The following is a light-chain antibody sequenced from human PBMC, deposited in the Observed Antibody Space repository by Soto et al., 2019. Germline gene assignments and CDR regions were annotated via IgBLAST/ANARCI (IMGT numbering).Light chain of an antibody. Sequence: IVLTQSPGTLSLSPGERATLSCRASQTVSGTYLAWYQQKPGQAPRLLIYGASSRATGIPDRFSGSGAGTEFTLTISRLEPEDFAMYYCQQYGNSPLTFGQGTKLEIK. J-gene: IGKJ2*01. V-gene: IGKV3-20*01. CDR2: GAS. CDR3: QQYGNSPLT. CDR1: QTVSGTY.